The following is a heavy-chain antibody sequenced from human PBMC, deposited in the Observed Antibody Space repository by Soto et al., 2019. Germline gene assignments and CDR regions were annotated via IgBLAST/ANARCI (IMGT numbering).Heavy chain of an antibody. CDR3: ARGKGMEENYFYYGLDI. Sequence: ASVEVSGKASGYTFSTYAMHWVRQAPGQSLEWMGWLNGGTGQTRYSQKFQDRVIITRDTSASTGYMELSSLTSEDTAVYYCARGKGMEENYFYYGLDIWGQGTTVTVSS. CDR1: GYTFSTYA. D-gene: IGHD1-1*01. V-gene: IGHV1-3*01. J-gene: IGHJ6*02. CDR2: LNGGTGQT.